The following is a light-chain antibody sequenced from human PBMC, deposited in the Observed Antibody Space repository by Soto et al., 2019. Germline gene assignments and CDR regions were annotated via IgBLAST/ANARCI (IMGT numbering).Light chain of an antibody. CDR1: QDISGL. CDR3: LQARAFPLT. CDR2: TTS. Sequence: DIQMTQSPSSVSASIGDRVTITCRASQDISGLLAWYQQKPGKAPKLLIHTTSNLQSGVPSRFSGSGSGTDFTLTINSLQPEDFATYYCLQARAFPLTLGQGTNVEIK. V-gene: IGKV1-12*01. J-gene: IGKJ1*01.